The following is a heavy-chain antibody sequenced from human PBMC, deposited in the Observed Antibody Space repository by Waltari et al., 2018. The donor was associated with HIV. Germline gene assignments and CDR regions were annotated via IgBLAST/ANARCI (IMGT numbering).Heavy chain of an antibody. CDR3: ASSYTYSVWSAFDT. CDR1: GGSITSSSNF. D-gene: IGHD6-19*01. CDR2: ICHDVST. Sequence: QMQLQESGPRLVKPSETLSLTCTVSGGSITSSSNFWGWIRQPPEKGLKSIRKICHDVSTHNDPSLKEPTLKSGFTISLDTSKNLFSLELTSVTATDTSIYCGASSYTYSVWSAFDTWGQGTMVTVSS. V-gene: IGHV4-39*01. J-gene: IGHJ3*02.